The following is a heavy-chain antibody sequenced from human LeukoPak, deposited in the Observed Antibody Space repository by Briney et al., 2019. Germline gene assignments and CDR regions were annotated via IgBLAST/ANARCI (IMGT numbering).Heavy chain of an antibody. V-gene: IGHV3-74*01. J-gene: IGHJ4*02. CDR2: INSDGSIT. CDR3: ARGATAVDHHFDY. D-gene: IGHD5-18*01. CDR1: GFTFTTYW. Sequence: GGSLRLSCAASGFTFTTYWMHWVRQAPGKGLVWVSHINSDGSITSYADSVKGRFTISRDNAKNTLYLQMNSLRDEDTAVYYCARGATAVDHHFDYWGQGTLVTVSS.